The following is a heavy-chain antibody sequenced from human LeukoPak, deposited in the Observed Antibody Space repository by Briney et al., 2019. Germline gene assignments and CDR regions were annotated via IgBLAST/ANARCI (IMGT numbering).Heavy chain of an antibody. CDR3: ARPRGYCSSGSCYSIDY. CDR2: IYPGDSDT. V-gene: IGHV5-51*01. CDR1: GYIFTSYW. J-gene: IGHJ4*02. D-gene: IGHD2-15*01. Sequence: GESLKISCKGSGYIFTSYWIGWVRQMPGKGLEWMGIIYPGDSDTRYSPSFQGQVTISADRSISTAYLQWNSLKASDTAMYYCARPRGYCSSGSCYSIDYWGQGTLVTVSS.